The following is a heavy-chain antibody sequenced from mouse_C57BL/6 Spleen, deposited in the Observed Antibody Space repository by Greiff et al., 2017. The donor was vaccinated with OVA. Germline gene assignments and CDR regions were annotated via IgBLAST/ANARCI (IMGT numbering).Heavy chain of an antibody. J-gene: IGHJ2*01. Sequence: EVQLVESGGGLVKPGGSLKLSCAASGFTFSSYTMSWVRQTPEKRLEWVATISGGGGNTYYPDSVKGRFTISRDNAKNTLYLQMSSLRSEDTALYYCARRYDFYFDYWGQGTTLTVSS. D-gene: IGHD2-4*01. CDR2: ISGGGGNT. CDR3: ARRYDFYFDY. CDR1: GFTFSSYT. V-gene: IGHV5-9*01.